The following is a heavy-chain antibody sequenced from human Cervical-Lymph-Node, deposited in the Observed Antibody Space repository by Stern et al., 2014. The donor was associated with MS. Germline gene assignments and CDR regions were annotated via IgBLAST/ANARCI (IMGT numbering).Heavy chain of an antibody. CDR3: AVYTYGLDYFDY. CDR1: GGTFSTYT. Sequence: QMQLVQSGAEVKKPGSSVKVSCKASGGTFSTYTISWVRQAPGQGLEWMGRIIPILGIANYAQKFQGRVTITADKSTSTAYMELSSLRSEDTAVYYCAVYTYGLDYFDYWGRGTLVTVSS. CDR2: IIPILGIA. D-gene: IGHD5-18*01. V-gene: IGHV1-69*09. J-gene: IGHJ4*02.